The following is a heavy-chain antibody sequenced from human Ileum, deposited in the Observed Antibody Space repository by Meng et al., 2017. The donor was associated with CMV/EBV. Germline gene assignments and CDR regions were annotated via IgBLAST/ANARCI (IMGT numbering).Heavy chain of an antibody. D-gene: IGHD2-21*01. CDR2: ISYDGSNK. CDR1: LTFSSYA. CDR3: ARGYCGGDCYSYGYFDY. J-gene: IGHJ4*02. V-gene: IGHV3-30*04. Sequence: LTFSSYAMHWVRQAPGKGLEWVAVISYDGSNKYYADSVKGRFTISRDNSKNTLYLQMNSLRAEDTAVYYCARGYCGGDCYSYGYFDYWGQGTLVTVSS.